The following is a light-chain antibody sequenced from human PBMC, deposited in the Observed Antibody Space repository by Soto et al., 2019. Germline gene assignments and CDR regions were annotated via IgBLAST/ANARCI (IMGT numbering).Light chain of an antibody. CDR1: SGHSSYA. Sequence: QSVLTQSPSASASLGASVKLTCTLSSGHSSYAIAWHQQQPEKGPRYLMKLNSDGSHNKGDGIPDRFSGSSSGAERYLTISSLQSEDEADYYCQTWGPGIGVFGGGTKLPVL. CDR2: LNSDGSH. CDR3: QTWGPGIGV. J-gene: IGLJ2*01. V-gene: IGLV4-69*01.